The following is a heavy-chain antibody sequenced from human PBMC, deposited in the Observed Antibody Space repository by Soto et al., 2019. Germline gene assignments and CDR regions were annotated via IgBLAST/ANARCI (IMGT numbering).Heavy chain of an antibody. CDR3: AKERWAQNHYYYYGMDV. J-gene: IGHJ6*02. D-gene: IGHD1-26*01. CDR1: GFTFSSYG. V-gene: IGHV3-30*18. CDR2: ISYDGSNK. Sequence: GGSLRLSCAASGFTFSSYGMHWVRQAPGKGLEWVAVISYDGSNKYYADSVKGRFTISRDNSKNTLYLQMNSLRAEDTAVYYCAKERWAQNHYYYYGMDVWGQGTTVTVSS.